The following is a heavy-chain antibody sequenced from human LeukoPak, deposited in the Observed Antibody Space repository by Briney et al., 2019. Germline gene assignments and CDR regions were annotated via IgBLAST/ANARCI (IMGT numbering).Heavy chain of an antibody. CDR1: GFTFSSYA. CDR2: ISGSGGST. D-gene: IGHD2-15*01. Sequence: PGGSLRLSCGASGFTFSSYAMSWVRQAPGKGLEWVSAISGSGGSTYYADSVKGRFTISRHNSKNTLYLQMNSLRAEDTAVYYCARCSCSGGSCAFDYWGQGTLVTVSS. V-gene: IGHV3-23*01. CDR3: ARCSCSGGSCAFDY. J-gene: IGHJ4*02.